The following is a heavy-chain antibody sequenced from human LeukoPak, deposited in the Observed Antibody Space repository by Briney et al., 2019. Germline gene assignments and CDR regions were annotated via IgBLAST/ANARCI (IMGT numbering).Heavy chain of an antibody. CDR2: IWYDGSNK. CDR3: AKAQGLYYYSGMDV. Sequence: GSLRLSCAASGFTFSSYGMHWVRQAPGKGLEWVAVIWYDGSNKYYADSVKGRFTISRDNSKNTLYLQMNSLRAEDTAVYYCAKAQGLYYYSGMDVWGQGTTVTVSS. J-gene: IGHJ6*02. CDR1: GFTFSSYG. V-gene: IGHV3-33*06.